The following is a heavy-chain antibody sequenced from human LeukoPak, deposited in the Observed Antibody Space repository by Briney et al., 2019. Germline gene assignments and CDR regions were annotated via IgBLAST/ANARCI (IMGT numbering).Heavy chain of an antibody. CDR3: ARDHCGGDCYPFDY. D-gene: IGHD2-21*02. J-gene: IGHJ4*02. V-gene: IGHV3-20*04. Sequence: GGSMRLSCAVYGSTFNDYGMSWVRQAPGKGLEWVSGINWNGGSTGYADSVKGRFTISRDNAKKSVYLKMNSLRGEDTALYYCARDHCGGDCYPFDYWGQGTLVTVSS. CDR2: INWNGGST. CDR1: GSTFNDYG.